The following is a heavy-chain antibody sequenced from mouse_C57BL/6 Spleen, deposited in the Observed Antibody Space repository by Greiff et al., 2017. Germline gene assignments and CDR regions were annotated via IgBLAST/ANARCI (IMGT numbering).Heavy chain of an antibody. D-gene: IGHD2-3*01. CDR1: GYTFTDYY. CDR2: INPNNGGT. J-gene: IGHJ2*01. Sequence: VQLQQSGPELVKPGASVKISCKASGYTFTDYYMNWVKQSHGKSLEWIGDINPNNGGTSYNQKFKGKATLTVDKSSSTAYMELRSLTSEDSAVYYCARASYENDYWGQGTTLTVSS. CDR3: ARASYENDY. V-gene: IGHV1-26*01.